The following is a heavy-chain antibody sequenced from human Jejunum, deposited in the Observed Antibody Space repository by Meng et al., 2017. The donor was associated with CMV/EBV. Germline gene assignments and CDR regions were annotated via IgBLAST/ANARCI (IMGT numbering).Heavy chain of an antibody. CDR3: ASPLGILGIVDL. J-gene: IGHJ2*01. CDR2: IYYSGST. Sequence: QLQESGPGLVKPSETLSLTCTFSGGPIRSSSYYWGWIRQPPGKGLEWIGSIYYSGSTYYNPSLKSRVTISVDTSKNQFSLKLSSVTAADTAVYYCASPLGILGIVDLWGRGTLVTVSS. CDR1: GGPIRSSSYY. V-gene: IGHV4-39*01. D-gene: IGHD7-27*01.